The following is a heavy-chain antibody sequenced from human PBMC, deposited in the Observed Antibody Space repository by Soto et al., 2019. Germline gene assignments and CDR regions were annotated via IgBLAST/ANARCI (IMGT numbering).Heavy chain of an antibody. Sequence: ASVKVSCKASGYTVTSYGISWLRQAPGQGLEWMGWISAYNGNTNYAQKLQGRVTMTTDTSTSTAYMELRSLRSDDTAVYYCARDYSGSYFYYYGMDVWGQGTTVTVSS. CDR2: ISAYNGNT. D-gene: IGHD1-26*01. CDR3: ARDYSGSYFYYYGMDV. J-gene: IGHJ6*02. V-gene: IGHV1-18*01. CDR1: GYTVTSYG.